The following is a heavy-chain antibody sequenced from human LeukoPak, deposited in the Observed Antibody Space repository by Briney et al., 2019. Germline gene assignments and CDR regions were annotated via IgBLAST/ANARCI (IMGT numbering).Heavy chain of an antibody. CDR1: GFTFSSYG. CDR3: AKSLVAVAGVIDY. V-gene: IGHV3-30*18. J-gene: IGHJ4*02. D-gene: IGHD6-19*01. CDR2: ISYDGSNK. Sequence: GGSLRLSCAASGFTFSSYGMHWVRQAPGKGLEWVAVISYDGSNKYYADSVKGRFTISRDNSKNTLYLQMNSLRAEDTAVSYCAKSLVAVAGVIDYWGQGTLVTVSS.